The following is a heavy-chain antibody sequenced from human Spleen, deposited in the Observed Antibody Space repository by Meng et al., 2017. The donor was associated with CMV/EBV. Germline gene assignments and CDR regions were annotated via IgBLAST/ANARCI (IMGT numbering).Heavy chain of an antibody. CDR1: GFTFSSYA. Sequence: GGSLRLSCAASGFTFSSYAVHWVRQAPGKGLEWVAVISYDGSNKYYADSVKGRFTISRDNSKNSLYLQMNSLRAEDTAVYYCARGGLHYDSSGYGGAFDYWGQGTLVTVSS. D-gene: IGHD3-22*01. CDR3: ARGGLHYDSSGYGGAFDY. J-gene: IGHJ4*02. CDR2: ISYDGSNK. V-gene: IGHV3-30-3*01.